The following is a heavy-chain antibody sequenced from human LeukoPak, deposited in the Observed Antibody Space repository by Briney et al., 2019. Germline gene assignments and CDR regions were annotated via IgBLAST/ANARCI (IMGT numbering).Heavy chain of an antibody. D-gene: IGHD6-13*01. CDR2: SSAYNGHT. J-gene: IGHJ4*02. V-gene: IGHV1-18*01. CDR1: GYTFTSYG. CDR3: ARGLEAAALHAYDF. Sequence: PSVKVSCKASGYTFTSYGISWVRQAPGQGLEWMGWSSAYNGHTNYAQKFQGRVTMTTDTSTSTAYMELRSLRFDDSAVYYCARGLEAAALHAYDFWGQGTLVTVSS.